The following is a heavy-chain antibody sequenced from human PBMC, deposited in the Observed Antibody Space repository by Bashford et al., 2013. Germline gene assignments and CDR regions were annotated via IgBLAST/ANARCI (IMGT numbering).Heavy chain of an antibody. CDR3: ASLPLVGYCSGGSCPRLYYYYYGMDV. CDR2: IYYSGST. V-gene: IGHV4-39*01. J-gene: IGHJ6*02. D-gene: IGHD2-15*01. Sequence: PPGKGLEWIGSIYYSGSTYYNPSLKSRVTISVDTSKNQFSLKLSSVTAADTAVYYCASLPLVGYCSGGSCPRLYYYYYGMDVVGPRDHGHRLL.